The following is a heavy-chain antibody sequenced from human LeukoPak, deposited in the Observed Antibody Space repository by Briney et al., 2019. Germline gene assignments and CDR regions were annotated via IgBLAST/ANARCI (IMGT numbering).Heavy chain of an antibody. V-gene: IGHV3-33*03. CDR2: IWHDGSNK. CDR1: GFTFNRYG. CDR3: VKDRTGTYTLDY. D-gene: IGHD3-10*01. Sequence: GGSLRLSCAASGFTFNRYGMHWVRQAPGKGLEWVAVIWHDGSNKYYADSVKGRFTISRDNSKKTLYLEMNSLRDEDTAVYYCVKDRTGTYTLDYWGQGTLATVSS. J-gene: IGHJ4*02.